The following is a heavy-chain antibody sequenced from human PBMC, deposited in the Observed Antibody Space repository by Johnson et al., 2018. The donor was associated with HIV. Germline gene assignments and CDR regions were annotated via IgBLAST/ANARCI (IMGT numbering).Heavy chain of an antibody. D-gene: IGHD3-22*01. CDR1: GFTFDDYA. J-gene: IGHJ3*02. CDR3: ARGGRGVRITMIVVVPNDAFDI. CDR2: SSWNSVSI. V-gene: IGHV3-9*01. Sequence: EVQLVESGGGLVQPGRSLRLSCAPSGFTFDDYAMHWVRQAPGKGLEWVSGSSWNSVSIDYADSVKGRCTISRDNDKNSLYLQMNSLRAEDTAVYYCARGGRGVRITMIVVVPNDAFDIWGQGTLVIVSS.